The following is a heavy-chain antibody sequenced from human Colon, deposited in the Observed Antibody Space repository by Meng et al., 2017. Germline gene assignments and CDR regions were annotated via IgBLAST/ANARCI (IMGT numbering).Heavy chain of an antibody. Sequence: VQLVESGGGLVLPGGFLRLSCAVSGFSVSSDFMIWVRQAPGKGLEWVSMIHSSAGTFFADSVKGRFTVSTDNSKNTLYLQMNSLRIEDTAVYHCANRFVWGLGTLVTVSS. CDR2: IHSSAGT. CDR3: ANRFV. CDR1: GFSVSSDF. D-gene: IGHD3-3*01. J-gene: IGHJ4*02. V-gene: IGHV3-66*02.